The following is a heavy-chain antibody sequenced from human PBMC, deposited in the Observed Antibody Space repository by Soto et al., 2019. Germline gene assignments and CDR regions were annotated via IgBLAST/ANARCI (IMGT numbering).Heavy chain of an antibody. CDR3: VRATYFSDSSGYTRCLDY. CDR1: VFTLSDHY. Sequence: HPGGSLRLSCAGSVFTLSDHYIDWVRQAPGKGLEWVGRSRDKPQGYSTAYAASVKGRFTTSRDESKNSAYLQMNSLKTEDTAVYYCVRATYFSDSSGYTRCLDYWGQGTLVTVSS. V-gene: IGHV3-72*01. J-gene: IGHJ4*02. CDR2: SRDKPQGYST. D-gene: IGHD3-22*01.